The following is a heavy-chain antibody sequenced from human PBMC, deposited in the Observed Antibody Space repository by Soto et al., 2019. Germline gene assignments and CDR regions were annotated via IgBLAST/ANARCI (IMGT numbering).Heavy chain of an antibody. D-gene: IGHD3-3*01. CDR1: GGSISSYY. J-gene: IGHJ6*01. V-gene: IGHV4-59*01. Sequence: QVQLQESGPGLVKLSETLSLTCTVSGGSISSYYWSWIRQPPGKGLEWIGYIYYSGSTNYNPSLKSRVTISVDTSKNQFSLKLSSVTAADTAVYYCAREMYYDFWSGYDWTRKDYGMDVW. CDR2: IYYSGST. CDR3: AREMYYDFWSGYDWTRKDYGMDV.